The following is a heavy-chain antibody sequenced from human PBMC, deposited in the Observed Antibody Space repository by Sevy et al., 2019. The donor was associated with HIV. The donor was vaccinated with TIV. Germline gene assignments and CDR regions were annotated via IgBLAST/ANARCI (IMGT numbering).Heavy chain of an antibody. CDR1: GFTVNSNY. D-gene: IGHD5-18*01. J-gene: IGHJ5*02. V-gene: IGHV3-66*01. Sequence: GGSLRLSCAASGFTVNSNYMTWVRQAPGKGLEGVSVIHSDDTTYHADSVKDRFTISRDNFKNTLYLHMSSLRAEDTAVYYCARGKSGYAHALNHWGQGTLVTVSS. CDR2: IHSDDTT. CDR3: ARGKSGYAHALNH.